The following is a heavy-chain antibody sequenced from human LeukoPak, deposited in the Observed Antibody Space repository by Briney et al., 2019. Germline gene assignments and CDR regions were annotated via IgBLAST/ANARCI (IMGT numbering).Heavy chain of an antibody. V-gene: IGHV4-30-2*01. D-gene: IGHD3-10*01. CDR1: GGSISSGGYS. J-gene: IGHJ5*02. CDR3: ARGSNYYGTHP. CDR2: IYHSGST. Sequence: SETLSLTCAGSGGSISSGGYSWSWIRQPPGKGLEWIGYIYHSGSTYYNPSLKSRVTISVDRSKNQFSLKLSSVTAADTAVYYCARGSNYYGTHPWGQGTLVIVSS.